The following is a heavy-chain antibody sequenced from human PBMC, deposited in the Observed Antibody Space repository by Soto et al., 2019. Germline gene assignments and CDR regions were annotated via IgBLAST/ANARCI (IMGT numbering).Heavy chain of an antibody. D-gene: IGHD2-21*02. CDR1: GYTFTSYG. Sequence: QVQLVQSGAEVKKPGASVKVSCKASGYTFTSYGISWVRQAPGQGLEWMGWISAYNGNTNYAQKLQGRVTMTTDTSTSTAYMELRSLRSDDTAVYYCARDGAGAYCGGDCYYNWFDPWGQGTLVTVSS. J-gene: IGHJ5*02. CDR3: ARDGAGAYCGGDCYYNWFDP. V-gene: IGHV1-18*01. CDR2: ISAYNGNT.